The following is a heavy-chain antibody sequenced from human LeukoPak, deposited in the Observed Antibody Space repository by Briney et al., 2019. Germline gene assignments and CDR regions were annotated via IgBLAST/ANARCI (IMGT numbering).Heavy chain of an antibody. CDR3: AKVARYCGGDCYSGDY. Sequence: GGSLRLSCAGSGFTFSNYAMSWVRQAPGKGLEWVSAISGSGGSTYYADSVKGRFTISRDNSKNTLYLQMNSLRAEDTAVYYCAKVARYCGGDCYSGDYWGQGTLVTVSS. D-gene: IGHD2-21*02. CDR1: GFTFSNYA. CDR2: ISGSGGST. V-gene: IGHV3-23*01. J-gene: IGHJ4*02.